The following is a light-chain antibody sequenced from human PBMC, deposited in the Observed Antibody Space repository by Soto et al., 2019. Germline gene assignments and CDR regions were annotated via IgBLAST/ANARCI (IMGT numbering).Light chain of an antibody. CDR3: QQYKIRST. CDR1: QSLLHINGYNY. CDR2: DVS. Sequence: DIVVTQSPLSLPVTPGEPASISCRSSQSLLHINGYNYLDWYLQKPGNAPKVLIYDVSKLGSGAPSRFSGSGSETEFTLSITGLQPEDSATYFCQQYKIRSTFGQGTKVDIK. V-gene: IGKV2-28*01. J-gene: IGKJ1*01.